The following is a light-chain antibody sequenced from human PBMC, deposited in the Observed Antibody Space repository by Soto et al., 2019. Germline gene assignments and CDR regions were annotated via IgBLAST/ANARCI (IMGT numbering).Light chain of an antibody. CDR1: QRIYSTY. V-gene: IGKV3-20*01. CDR3: QQYGNSPYT. CDR2: GAS. J-gene: IGKJ2*01. Sequence: EIVLTQSPDTLSLSPGERATLSCRASQRIYSTYLAWYQQKAGQAPSLLIFGASTRAAGIPDRFSGSGSATDFTLTISRLEPEDFAVYYCQQYGNSPYTFGPGDQAGDQT.